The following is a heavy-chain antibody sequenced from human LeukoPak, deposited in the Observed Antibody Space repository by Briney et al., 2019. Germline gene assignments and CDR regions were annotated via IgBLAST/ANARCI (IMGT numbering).Heavy chain of an antibody. CDR1: GYTFTSYG. CDR3: ARVSLGTRNFDY. D-gene: IGHD1-1*01. CDR2: ISAYNGNT. Sequence: ASVKVSCKASGYTFTSYGISWVRQAAGQGLEWMGWISAYNGNTNYAQKLQGRVTMTTDTSTSTAYMELRSLRSDDTAVYYCARVSLGTRNFDYWGQGTLVTVSS. V-gene: IGHV1-18*01. J-gene: IGHJ4*02.